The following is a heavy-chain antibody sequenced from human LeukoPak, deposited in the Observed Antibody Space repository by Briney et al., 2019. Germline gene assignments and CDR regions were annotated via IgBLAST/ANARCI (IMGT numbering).Heavy chain of an antibody. V-gene: IGHV1-8*03. CDR3: ARALCDSSRCEYYAYMDV. CDR2: MNPKSGNT. D-gene: IGHD3-3*01. CDR1: GYTFTSYD. J-gene: IGHJ6*03. Sequence: ASVKASCKASGYTFTSYDINWVRQATGQGLEWMGWMNPKSGNTGHAQKFQGRVSITRDTSISTAYMELSSLRSEDTAVYYCARALCDSSRCEYYAYMDVWGEGTTVTVSS.